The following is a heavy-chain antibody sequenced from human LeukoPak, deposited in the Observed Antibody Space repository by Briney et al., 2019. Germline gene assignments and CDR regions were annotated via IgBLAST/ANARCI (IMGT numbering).Heavy chain of an antibody. V-gene: IGHV3-7*01. CDR3: ARGGGVVVVAATPTDFDY. CDR1: GFTFSSYW. D-gene: IGHD2-15*01. J-gene: IGHJ4*02. CDR2: IKQDGSEK. Sequence: PGGSLRLSCAASGFTFSSYWMSWVRQAPGKGLEWVANIKQDGSEKYYVDSVKGRFTISRDIAKNSLYLQMNSLRAEDTAVYYCARGGGVVVVAATPTDFDYWGQGTLVTVSS.